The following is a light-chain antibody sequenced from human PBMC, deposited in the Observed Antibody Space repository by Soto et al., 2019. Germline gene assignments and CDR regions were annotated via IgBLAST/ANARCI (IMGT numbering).Light chain of an antibody. J-gene: IGKJ3*01. CDR2: DAS. V-gene: IGKV1-13*02. Sequence: AIQLTQSPSSLSASVGDRVTITCRASQGISSALAWYQQKPGKAPKLLIYDASSLESGVPSRFSGSGSGTDFTLTISRLQPEDFATYYFQQFNSYPPSFTFGPGTKVDIK. CDR1: QGISSA. CDR3: QQFNSYPPSFT.